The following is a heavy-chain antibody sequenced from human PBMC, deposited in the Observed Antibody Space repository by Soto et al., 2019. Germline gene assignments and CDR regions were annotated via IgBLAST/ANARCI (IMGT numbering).Heavy chain of an antibody. D-gene: IGHD3-10*01. CDR2: VSAGGDMT. CDR3: ARGDRGGSGSPASYYYSGLDV. V-gene: IGHV3-23*01. CDR1: GFTFSSSA. J-gene: IGHJ6*02. Sequence: DVQLLESGGHLVQPGGSLRLSCAASGFTFSSSAMSWVRQAPGKGLEWVSSVSAGGDMTYYSDSVKGRFTISSDNSNNALFLQMNSLRIEDTALYYCARGDRGGSGSPASYYYSGLDVWGQGTTVTVS.